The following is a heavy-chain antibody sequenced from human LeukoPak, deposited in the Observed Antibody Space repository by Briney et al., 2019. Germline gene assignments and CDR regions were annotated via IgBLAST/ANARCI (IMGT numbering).Heavy chain of an antibody. D-gene: IGHD6-13*01. CDR1: GDSVSNNSAA. CDR3: ARDRKRYSSSWYSDFDC. Sequence: SQTLSLTCAISGDSVSNNSAAWNWIRQSPSRGLEWLGRTYYRSKWYNDYAVSVKSRITINPDTSKNQFSLQLNSVTPEDTAVYYCARDRKRYSSSWYSDFDCWGQGTLVTVSS. CDR2: TYYRSKWYN. J-gene: IGHJ4*02. V-gene: IGHV6-1*01.